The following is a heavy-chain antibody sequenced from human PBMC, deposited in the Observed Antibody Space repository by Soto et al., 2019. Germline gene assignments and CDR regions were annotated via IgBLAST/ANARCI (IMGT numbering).Heavy chain of an antibody. CDR3: ATHDFWSGPNPFDY. D-gene: IGHD3-3*01. CDR1: GYTFTSYG. V-gene: IGHV1-18*01. J-gene: IGHJ4*02. Sequence: ASVKVSCKASGYTFTSYGISWVRQAPGQGLEWMGWISAYNGNTNYAQKLQGRVTMTTDTSTSTAYMELRSLRSDDTAVYYCATHDFWSGPNPFDYWGQGTLVTVPQ. CDR2: ISAYNGNT.